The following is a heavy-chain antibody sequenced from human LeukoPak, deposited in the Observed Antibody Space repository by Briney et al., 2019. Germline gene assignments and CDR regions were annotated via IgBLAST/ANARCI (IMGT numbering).Heavy chain of an antibody. D-gene: IGHD3-10*01. V-gene: IGHV3-30*18. CDR1: GFTFSSYG. J-gene: IGHJ5*02. CDR3: AKAGGSGSYSNWFDP. CDR2: ISYDGSNK. Sequence: GRSLRLSCAASGFTFSSYGMHWVRQAPGKGLEWVAVISYDGSNKYYADSVKGRFTISRDSSKNTLYLQMNSLRAEDTAVYYCAKAGGSGSYSNWFDPWGQGTLVTVSS.